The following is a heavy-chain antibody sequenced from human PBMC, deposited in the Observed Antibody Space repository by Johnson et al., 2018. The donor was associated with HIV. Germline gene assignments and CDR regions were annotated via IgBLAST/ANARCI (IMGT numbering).Heavy chain of an antibody. Sequence: QVQLVESGGGVVQPGRSLRLSCAASGFTFSSYAMHWVRQAPGKGLEWVAVISYDGSNQYYADSVKGRFNISRDNCKNTLFLQMNSLKTEDTAVYYCWSQWTVLSFGGVNAFDIWGQGTMVTVSS. J-gene: IGHJ3*02. D-gene: IGHD3-16*01. V-gene: IGHV3-30-3*01. CDR1: GFTFSSYA. CDR2: ISYDGSNQ. CDR3: WSQWTVLSFGGVNAFDI.